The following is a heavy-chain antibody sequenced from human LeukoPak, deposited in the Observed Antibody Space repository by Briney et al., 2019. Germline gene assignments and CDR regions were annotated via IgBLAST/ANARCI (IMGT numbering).Heavy chain of an antibody. CDR2: IYHSGSGST. V-gene: IGHV4-30-2*01. CDR3: ARDLRVVPAATAFDI. J-gene: IGHJ3*02. Sequence: PSETLSLTCTVSGGSISSGGHSWSWIRQPPGKGLEWIGYIYHSGSGSTYYNPSLKSRVTISIDKSKNQFSLKLNSVTAADTAVYYCARDLRVVPAATAFDIWGQGTMVTVSS. D-gene: IGHD2-2*01. CDR1: GGSISSGGHS.